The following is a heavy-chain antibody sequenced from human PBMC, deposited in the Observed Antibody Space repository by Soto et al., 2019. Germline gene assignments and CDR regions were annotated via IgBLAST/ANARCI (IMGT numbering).Heavy chain of an antibody. CDR1: GESFSGYY. J-gene: IGHJ4*02. CDR2: VNHSETT. D-gene: IGHD1-1*01. V-gene: IGHV4-34*01. CDR3: ARRTTTGPGTLDY. Sequence: TSGTLSLTCAVYGESFSGYYWSWIRQSPGKGLEWIGEVNHSETTNYNPSLKSRVTISVDTSKNQFSLKLTSVTAADTAVYYCARRTTTGPGTLDYWGQGTLVTVSS.